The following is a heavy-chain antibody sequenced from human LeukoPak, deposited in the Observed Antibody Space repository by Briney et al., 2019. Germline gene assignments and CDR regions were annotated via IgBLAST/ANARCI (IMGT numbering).Heavy chain of an antibody. CDR3: ARDASNAGGFDY. CDR2: IYYNGST. V-gene: IGHV4-31*03. Sequence: SETLSLTCTVSGGSISSGGYYWSWIRQHPGKGLEWIGYIYYNGSTYYNPSLKSRVTISVDTSKNQFSLKLSSVTAADTAVYYCARDASNAGGFDYWGQGTLVTVSS. D-gene: IGHD2-2*01. J-gene: IGHJ4*02. CDR1: GGSISSGGYY.